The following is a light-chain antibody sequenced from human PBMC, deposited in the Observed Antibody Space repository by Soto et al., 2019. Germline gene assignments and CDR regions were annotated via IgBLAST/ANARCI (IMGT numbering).Light chain of an antibody. CDR3: QQSYITPWT. CDR2: KAS. CDR1: QTISSW. Sequence: IQMTQSPSTLSGSVGDRVTITCRASQTISSWLAWYQQKPGKAPKLLIYKASTLKSGVPSRFSGSGSGTEFTLTISSLQPEDFGTYYCQQSYITPWTFGQGTKVGIK. J-gene: IGKJ1*01. V-gene: IGKV1-5*03.